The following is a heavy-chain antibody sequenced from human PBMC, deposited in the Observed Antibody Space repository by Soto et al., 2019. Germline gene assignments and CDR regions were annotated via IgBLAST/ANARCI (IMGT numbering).Heavy chain of an antibody. V-gene: IGHV4-31*03. D-gene: IGHD1-26*01. CDR2: IYYSGST. Sequence: QVQLQESGPGLVKPSQTLSVTCTVSGGSISSGGYYWSWIRQHPGKGLEWIGYIYYSGSTYYNPSLKSRVTISVDTSKNQFSLKLSSVTAADTAVYYCARSGSGSPGRWFDPWGQGTLVTVSS. CDR1: GGSISSGGYY. CDR3: ARSGSGSPGRWFDP. J-gene: IGHJ5*02.